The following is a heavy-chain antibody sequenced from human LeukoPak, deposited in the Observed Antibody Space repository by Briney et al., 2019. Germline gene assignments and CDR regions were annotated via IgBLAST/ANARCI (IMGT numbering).Heavy chain of an antibody. V-gene: IGHV4-34*01. CDR3: ARHGPRRQQWLVSDFYYYYMDV. CDR2: INHSGTT. Sequence: PSETLSLTCAVYGGSFSGYYWSWIRQPPGRGLEWIGEINHSGTTNYNPSLKSRVTISVDTSKNQFSLKLSSVTAADTAVYYCARHGPRRQQWLVSDFYYYYMDVWGKGTTVTVSS. D-gene: IGHD6-19*01. CDR1: GGSFSGYY. J-gene: IGHJ6*03.